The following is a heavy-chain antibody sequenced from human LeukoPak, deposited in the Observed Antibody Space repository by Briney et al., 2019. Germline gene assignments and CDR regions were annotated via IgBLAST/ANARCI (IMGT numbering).Heavy chain of an antibody. CDR2: IKSKTDGGTT. CDR3: TTDRPTVPLDY. V-gene: IGHV3-15*01. D-gene: IGHD4-17*01. J-gene: IGHJ4*02. CDR1: GFTFSNAW. Sequence: TGGSLRLSCAASGFTFSNAWMSWVRQAPGKGLEWVGRIKSKTDGGTTEYAAPVKGRFTISRDDSKNTLYLQMNSLKTEDTAVYFCTTDRPTVPLDYWGQGTLVTVSS.